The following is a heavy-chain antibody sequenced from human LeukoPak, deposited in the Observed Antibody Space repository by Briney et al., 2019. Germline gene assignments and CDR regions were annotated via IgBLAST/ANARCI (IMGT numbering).Heavy chain of an antibody. CDR2: IFYTVST. V-gene: IGHV4-59*01. CDR3: ATHRDGYNPYSSHF. CDR1: GGSISSYY. Sequence: SETLSLTCTVSGGSISSYYWSWIRQPPGKGLEWIGYIFYTVSTIYNPSLKGRVSISVDTSKNQISLKLNSVTAADTAFYYCATHRDGYNPYSSHFWGQGTLVTVSS. D-gene: IGHD5-24*01. J-gene: IGHJ4*02.